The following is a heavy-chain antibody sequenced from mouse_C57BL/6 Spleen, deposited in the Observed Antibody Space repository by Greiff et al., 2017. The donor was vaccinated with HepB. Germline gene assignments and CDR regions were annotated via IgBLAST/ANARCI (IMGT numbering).Heavy chain of an antibody. CDR3: TRSYYYGSGY. V-gene: IGHV1-15*01. Sequence: QVQLQQSGAELVRPGASVTLSCKASGYTFTDYEMHWVKQTPVHGLEWIGAIDPETGGTAYNQKFKGKAILTADKSSSTAYMELRSLTSEDSAVYYCTRSYYYGSGYWGQGTLVTVSA. CDR1: GYTFTDYE. D-gene: IGHD1-1*01. J-gene: IGHJ3*01. CDR2: IDPETGGT.